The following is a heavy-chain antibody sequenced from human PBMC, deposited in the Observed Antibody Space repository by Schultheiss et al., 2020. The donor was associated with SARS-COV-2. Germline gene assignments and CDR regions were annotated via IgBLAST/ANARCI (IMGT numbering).Heavy chain of an antibody. V-gene: IGHV4-59*08. Sequence: SETLSLTCTVSGGSISSYYWSWIRQPPGKGLEWIGSIYYSGSTYYNPSLKSRVTISVDTSKNQFSLKLSSVTAADTAVYYCARVAPGGIRWGQGTLVTVSS. D-gene: IGHD3-16*01. CDR1: GGSISSYY. CDR2: IYYSGST. J-gene: IGHJ4*02. CDR3: ARVAPGGIR.